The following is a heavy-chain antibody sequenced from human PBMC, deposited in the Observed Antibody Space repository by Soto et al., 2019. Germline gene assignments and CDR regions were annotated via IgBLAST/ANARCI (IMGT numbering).Heavy chain of an antibody. CDR3: ARDSYTDESSYFDY. Sequence: GGSLRLSCAASGFTFSSYGMHWVRQAPGKGLEWVAVIWYDGSNKYYADSVKGRFTISRDNSKNTLYLQMNSLRAEDTAVYYCARDSYTDESSYFDYWGQGTLVTVSS. D-gene: IGHD5-18*01. CDR1: GFTFSSYG. J-gene: IGHJ4*02. CDR2: IWYDGSNK. V-gene: IGHV3-33*01.